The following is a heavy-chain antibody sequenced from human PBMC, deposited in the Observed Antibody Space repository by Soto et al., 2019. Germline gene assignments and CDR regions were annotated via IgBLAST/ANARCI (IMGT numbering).Heavy chain of an antibody. V-gene: IGHV4-31*03. D-gene: IGHD4-17*01. J-gene: IGHJ6*02. CDR3: ARDNYGGNRAVYYYYGMDV. CDR1: GGSISSGGYY. CDR2: IYYSGST. Sequence: QVQLQESGPGLVKPSQTLSLTCTVSGGSISSGGYYWSWIRQHPGKGLEWIGYIYYSGSTYYNPSPQSRVTISVDTSKNQFSLKLSSVTAADTAVYYCARDNYGGNRAVYYYYGMDVWGQGTTVTVSS.